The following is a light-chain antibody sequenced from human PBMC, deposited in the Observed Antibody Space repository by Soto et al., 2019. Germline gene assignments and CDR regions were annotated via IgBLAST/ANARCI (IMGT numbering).Light chain of an antibody. J-gene: IGLJ2*01. V-gene: IGLV1-40*01. CDR1: SSNIGAGYD. Sequence: QSVLTQPPSVSRSPGQRVTISCTWSSSNIGAGYDVHWYQQLPGTAPKLLIYGNSNRPSGVPDRFSGSKSGTSASLAITGLQAEDEADYYCQSYDSSLSVVFGGGTKLTVL. CDR2: GNS. CDR3: QSYDSSLSVV.